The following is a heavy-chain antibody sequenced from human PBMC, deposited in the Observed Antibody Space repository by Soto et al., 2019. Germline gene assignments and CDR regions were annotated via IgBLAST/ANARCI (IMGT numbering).Heavy chain of an antibody. D-gene: IGHD3-10*01. CDR1: GYTFTSYG. Sequence: ASVKVSCKASGYTFTSYGISWVRQAPGQGLEWMGWISAYNGNTNYAQKLQGRVIMTTDTSTSTAYMELRSLRSDDTAVYYCAKAGRVWFGELLLSDYWGQGTLVTVSS. J-gene: IGHJ4*02. CDR2: ISAYNGNT. V-gene: IGHV1-18*01. CDR3: AKAGRVWFGELLLSDY.